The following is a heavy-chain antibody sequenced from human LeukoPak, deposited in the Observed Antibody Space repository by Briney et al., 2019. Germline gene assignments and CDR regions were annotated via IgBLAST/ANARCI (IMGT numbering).Heavy chain of an antibody. CDR1: GYTFTSYA. J-gene: IGHJ4*02. D-gene: IGHD6-19*01. CDR3: ARDRTVAGFHLEAY. V-gene: IGHV1-3*01. Sequence: ASVKVSCKASGYTFTSYAMHWVRQAPGQRLEWMGWINAGNGNTKYSQKFQGRVTITRDTSASTAYMELSSLRSEDTAVYYCARDRTVAGFHLEAYWGQGTLVTVSS. CDR2: INAGNGNT.